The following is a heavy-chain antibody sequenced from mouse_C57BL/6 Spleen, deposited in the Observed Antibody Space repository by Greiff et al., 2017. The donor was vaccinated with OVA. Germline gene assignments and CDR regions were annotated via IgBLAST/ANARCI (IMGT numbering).Heavy chain of an antibody. D-gene: IGHD1-1*01. J-gene: IGHJ3*01. CDR2: INPSNGGT. Sequence: VQLQQPGTELVKPGASVKLSCKASGYTFTSYWMHWVKQRPGQGLEWIGNINPSNGGTNYNEQLKSQATLTVDKSSSTAYMQRSSLTSEDAAVEYCARIYYYGSSLFAYWGKGTLVTVSA. CDR1: GYTFTSYW. V-gene: IGHV1-53*01. CDR3: ARIYYYGSSLFAY.